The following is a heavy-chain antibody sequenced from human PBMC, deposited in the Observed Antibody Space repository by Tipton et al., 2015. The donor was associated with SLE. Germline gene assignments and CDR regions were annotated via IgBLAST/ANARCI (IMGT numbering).Heavy chain of an antibody. D-gene: IGHD3/OR15-3a*01. CDR3: ARLWTDWTFDY. V-gene: IGHV4-39*01. J-gene: IGHJ4*02. CDR1: GGSISNSDYY. Sequence: TLSLTCIVSGGSISNSDYYWGWIRQPPGKGLEWIGNIYYSGSTYYNPSLKSRVAISVDTSRNQFSLNLSSVTAADTVVYYCARLWTDWTFDYWGQGTLVTVSS. CDR2: IYYSGST.